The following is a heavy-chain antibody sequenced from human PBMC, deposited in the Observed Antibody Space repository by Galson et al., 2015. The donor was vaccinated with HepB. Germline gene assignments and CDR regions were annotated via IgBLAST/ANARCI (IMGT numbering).Heavy chain of an antibody. Sequence: ETLSLTCSITGESFSGYYGTWFRQPPGRRLEWIGEVGHSGSGNYSPSLKRRVAISVDMSRNQFSLTLASVTAADTAVYYCARGRARHPRSGLCYWGQGTLVIVSS. CDR2: VGHSGSG. D-gene: IGHD3-10*01. CDR3: ARGRARHPRSGLCY. V-gene: IGHV4-34*01. J-gene: IGHJ4*02. CDR1: GESFSGYY.